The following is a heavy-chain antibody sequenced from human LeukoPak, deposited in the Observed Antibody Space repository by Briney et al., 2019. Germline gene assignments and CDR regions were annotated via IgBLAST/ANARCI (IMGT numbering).Heavy chain of an antibody. V-gene: IGHV4-59*08. CDR2: IYYSGST. CDR1: SGSIRSHY. Sequence: SETLSLTCTVSSGSIRSHYWSWIRQPPGKGLEWIGYIYYSGSTNYNPSLKSRVTISADTSKNQFSLKLSSVTAADTAVYYCAKAYSSSSGYYYYYYMDVWGKGTTVTVSS. D-gene: IGHD6-6*01. CDR3: AKAYSSSSGYYYYYYMDV. J-gene: IGHJ6*03.